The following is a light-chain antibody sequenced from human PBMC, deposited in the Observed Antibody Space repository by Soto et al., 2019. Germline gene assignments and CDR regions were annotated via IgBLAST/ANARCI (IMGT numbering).Light chain of an antibody. CDR3: QQYGSSPMYT. Sequence: EIVLTQSPGTLSLSPGERATLSCRASQSVWNSYLAWYQQKPGQAPRLLIYGASSRDTGIPDRFSGSGSGTDFTLTISRLEPEDFAVYYCQQYGSSPMYTFGQGTQLESK. J-gene: IGKJ2*01. CDR2: GAS. CDR1: QSVWNSY. V-gene: IGKV3-20*01.